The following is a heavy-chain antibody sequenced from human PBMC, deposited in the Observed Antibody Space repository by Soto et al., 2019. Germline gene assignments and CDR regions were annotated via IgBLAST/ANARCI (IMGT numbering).Heavy chain of an antibody. D-gene: IGHD6-13*01. V-gene: IGHV1-18*01. CDR3: ARERCDSSWSSAEYFQH. CDR1: GYTFTSYG. Sequence: ASVKVSCKASGYTFTSYGIHWVRQAPGQGLEWMGWISAYNGNTNYAQKLQGRVTMTTDTSTSTAYMELRSLRSDDTAVYYCARERCDSSWSSAEYFQHWGQGTLVTVSS. CDR2: ISAYNGNT. J-gene: IGHJ1*01.